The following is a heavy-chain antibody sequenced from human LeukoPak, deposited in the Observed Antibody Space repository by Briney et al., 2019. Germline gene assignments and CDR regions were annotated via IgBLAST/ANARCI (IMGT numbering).Heavy chain of an antibody. CDR3: TRDIDDVLTGDDAFDV. D-gene: IGHD3-9*01. Sequence: GESLRLSCAGSGFTFSGYSLNWVRQAPGKGLEWVSSITSSGSSMYYADSVKGRFTISRDNAESSVYLQMNSLRVDDTGLYYCTRDIDDVLTGDDAFDVWGQGTVVTVSS. CDR2: ITSSGSSM. CDR1: GFTFSGYS. V-gene: IGHV3-21*03. J-gene: IGHJ3*01.